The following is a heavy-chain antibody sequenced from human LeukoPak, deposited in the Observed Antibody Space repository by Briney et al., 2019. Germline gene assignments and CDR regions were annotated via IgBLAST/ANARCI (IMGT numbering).Heavy chain of an antibody. CDR1: GFTFSSYS. CDR2: IYSGGST. CDR3: ARSFNSGGYDSSPFDY. J-gene: IGHJ4*02. V-gene: IGHV3-53*01. D-gene: IGHD5-12*01. Sequence: PGGSLRLSCAASGFTFSSYSMNWVRQAPGKGLEWVSVIYSGGSTYYSDSVKGRFTISRDNSKNTLYLQMNSLRAEDTAVYYCARSFNSGGYDSSPFDYWGQGTLVTVSS.